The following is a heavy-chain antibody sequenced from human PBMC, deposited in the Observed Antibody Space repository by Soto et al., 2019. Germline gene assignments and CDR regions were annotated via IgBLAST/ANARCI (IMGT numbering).Heavy chain of an antibody. V-gene: IGHV3-9*01. CDR3: AKDISPQLSCTNGVCYPYYFDY. CDR2: ISWNSGSI. J-gene: IGHJ4*02. D-gene: IGHD2-8*01. Sequence: GGSLRLSCAASGFTFDDYAMHWVRQAPGKGLEWVSGISWNSGSIGYADSVKGRFTISRDNAKNSLYLQMNSLRAEDTALYYCAKDISPQLSCTNGVCYPYYFDYWGQGTLVTVSS. CDR1: GFTFDDYA.